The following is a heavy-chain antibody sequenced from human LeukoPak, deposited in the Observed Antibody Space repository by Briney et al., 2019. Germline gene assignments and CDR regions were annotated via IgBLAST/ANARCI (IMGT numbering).Heavy chain of an antibody. CDR3: ARLGHCSGGSCYYYYYMDV. J-gene: IGHJ6*03. V-gene: IGHV4-38-2*02. D-gene: IGHD2-15*01. CDR2: INHSGST. Sequence: NPSETLSLTCTVSGYSISSGYYWGWIRQPPGKGLEWIGEINHSGSTNYNPSLKSRVTISVDTSKNQFSLKLSSVTAADTAVYYCARLGHCSGGSCYYYYYMDVWGKGTTVTISS. CDR1: GYSISSGYY.